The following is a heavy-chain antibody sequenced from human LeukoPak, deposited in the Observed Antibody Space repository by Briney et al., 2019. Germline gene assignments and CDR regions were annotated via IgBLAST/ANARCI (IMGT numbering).Heavy chain of an antibody. CDR1: GDSVIRNNIA. Sequence: SQTLSLTCAISGDSVIRNNIAWNWIRQSPSRGLEWLGWTYYNSQWYNDYAVSVRSRITINPDTSKNQFSLKLDSLTAADTAVYSCARHLSQGDGDKRGFDYWGQGTLVTVSS. CDR3: ARHLSQGDGDKRGFDY. D-gene: IGHD5-24*01. V-gene: IGHV6-1*01. CDR2: TYYNSQWYN. J-gene: IGHJ4*02.